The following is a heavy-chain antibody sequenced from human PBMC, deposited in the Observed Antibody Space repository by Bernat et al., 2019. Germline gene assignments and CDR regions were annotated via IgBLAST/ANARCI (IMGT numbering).Heavy chain of an antibody. Sequence: QVQLVQSGAEVKKPGASVKVSCKASGYTFTSYAMHWVRQAPGQRLEWMGWINAGNGNTKYSQKFQGRVTITRDTSASTAYIELSSLRSEDTAVYYCAREKITMIVQDAFDIWGQGTMVTISS. CDR3: AREKITMIVQDAFDI. CDR1: GYTFTSYA. J-gene: IGHJ3*02. D-gene: IGHD3-22*01. CDR2: INAGNGNT. V-gene: IGHV1-3*01.